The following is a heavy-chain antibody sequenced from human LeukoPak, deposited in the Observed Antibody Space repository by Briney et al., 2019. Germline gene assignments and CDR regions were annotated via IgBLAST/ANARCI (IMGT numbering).Heavy chain of an antibody. D-gene: IGHD2-15*01. CDR3: ARVYCSGGSCYGSDYFDY. Sequence: GGSVTLFCTASGFTFSSYRMNWLRQATGKGLEWVTSFSYSSNYIYYADSVKVRFTISRDNDKKSLYLQINSLRDEDTAVYYCARVYCSGGSCYGSDYFDYWGKGTLVTVST. CDR1: GFTFSSYR. V-gene: IGHV3-21*01. CDR2: FSYSSNYI. J-gene: IGHJ4*02.